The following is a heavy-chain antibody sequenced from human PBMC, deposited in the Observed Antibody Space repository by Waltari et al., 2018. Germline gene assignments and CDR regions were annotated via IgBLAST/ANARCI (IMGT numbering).Heavy chain of an antibody. Sequence: EVQLLESGGTLVQPGGSLRVSCAASGVIFGSNTFSWFRQAPGKGLEWVSSISGSGENTYYAESVKGRFTISRDNSKHTVFLQMNNLRVDDTAVYYCARDPLNDYGGWDDYWGQGTLVTVSS. J-gene: IGHJ4*02. D-gene: IGHD4-17*01. CDR1: GVIFGSNT. CDR3: ARDPLNDYGGWDDY. CDR2: ISGSGENT. V-gene: IGHV3-23*01.